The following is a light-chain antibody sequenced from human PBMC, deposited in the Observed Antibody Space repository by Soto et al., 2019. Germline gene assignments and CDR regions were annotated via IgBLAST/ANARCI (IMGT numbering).Light chain of an antibody. CDR3: KQYYSYSWT. CDR1: QGISSY. CDR2: AAS. J-gene: IGKJ1*01. V-gene: IGKV1-8*01. Sequence: IQMTQSPSSLSASTGDRVTITCRASQGISSYLAWYQQKPGKAHKLLIYAASTLQSGVQSRFSGSGSGTDFTLTIRCLQSEDFATYYCKQYYSYSWTFGQGTKVDIK.